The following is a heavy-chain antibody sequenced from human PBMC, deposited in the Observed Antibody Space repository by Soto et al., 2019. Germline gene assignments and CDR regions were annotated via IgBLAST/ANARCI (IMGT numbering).Heavy chain of an antibody. Sequence: GPTLVNPTQTLTLTCTFSGFSLSTSGVGVGWIRQPPGKALEWLALIYWNDDKRYSPSLKSRLTITKDTSKNQVVLTMTNMDPVDTATYYCARTTYYYDSSGYPDAFDIWGQGTMVTVSS. D-gene: IGHD3-22*01. CDR2: IYWNDDK. V-gene: IGHV2-5*01. CDR3: ARTTYYYDSSGYPDAFDI. CDR1: GFSLSTSGVG. J-gene: IGHJ3*02.